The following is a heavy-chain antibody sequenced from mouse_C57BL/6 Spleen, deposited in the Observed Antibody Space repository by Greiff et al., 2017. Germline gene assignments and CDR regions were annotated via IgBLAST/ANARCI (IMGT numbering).Heavy chain of an antibody. Sequence: EVKLMESGPGLVKPSQSLSLTCSVTGYSITSGYYWNWIRQFPGNKLEWMGYISYDGSNNYNPSLKNRISITRDTSKNQFFLKLNSVTTEDTATYNCARAYSNYDYYAMDYWGQGTSVTVSS. D-gene: IGHD2-5*01. CDR2: ISYDGSN. CDR3: ARAYSNYDYYAMDY. V-gene: IGHV3-6*01. CDR1: GYSITSGYY. J-gene: IGHJ4*01.